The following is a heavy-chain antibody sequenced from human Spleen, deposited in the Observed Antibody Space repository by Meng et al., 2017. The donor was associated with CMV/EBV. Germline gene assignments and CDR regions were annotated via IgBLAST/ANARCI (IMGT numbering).Heavy chain of an antibody. Sequence: GGSLRLSCAASGFTFSSYGMSWVRQAPGKGLEWVSVIHNGGSRTHYADSVKGRFTISRDNSKNTLYLQMNSLRVEDTAVYYCAKEIGDDYHYGMDVWGQGTTVTVSS. CDR1: GFTFSSYG. V-gene: IGHV3-23*03. CDR3: AKEIGDDYHYGMDV. J-gene: IGHJ6*02. CDR2: IHNGGSRT. D-gene: IGHD3-22*01.